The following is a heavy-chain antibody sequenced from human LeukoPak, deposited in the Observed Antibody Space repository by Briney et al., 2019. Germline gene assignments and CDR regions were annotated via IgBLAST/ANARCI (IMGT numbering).Heavy chain of an antibody. D-gene: IGHD6-19*01. CDR3: ARDLGYRSGWYLGDF. V-gene: IGHV3-23*01. CDR2: ISDSGGST. J-gene: IGHJ4*02. CDR1: GFTFNSYA. Sequence: PGGSLTLSCGASGFTFNSYAMSCVRRAPGKGLEWVSSISDSGGSTYYADSLRGRFTISRDNSKNALYLQMNSLRAEDTAIYYCARDLGYRSGWYLGDFWGQGTLVTVSS.